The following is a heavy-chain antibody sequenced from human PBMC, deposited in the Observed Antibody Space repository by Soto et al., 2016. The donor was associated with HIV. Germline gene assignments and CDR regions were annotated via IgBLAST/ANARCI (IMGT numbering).Heavy chain of an antibody. J-gene: IGHJ6*03. D-gene: IGHD4-17*01. CDR2: IYHTGST. V-gene: IGHV4-38-2*01. CDR1: GYSISSGYY. Sequence: VQLQESGPGLVKPSETLSLTCAVSGYSISSGYYWGWIRQPPGKGLEWIGSIYHTGSTYYNPSLKSRVTISVDTSKNQFSLKLTSVTAADTAVYYCASGHYGDYYYYMDVWGKGTTVTVSS. CDR3: ASGHYGDYYYYMDV.